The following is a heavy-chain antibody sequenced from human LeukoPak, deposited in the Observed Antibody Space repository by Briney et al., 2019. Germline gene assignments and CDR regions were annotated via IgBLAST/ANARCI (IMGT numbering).Heavy chain of an antibody. V-gene: IGHV4-59*12. Sequence: LVKPSETLSLTCTVSGGSISSYYWSWIRQPPGKGLEWIGYIYYSGSTNYNPSLKSRVTISVDTSKNQFSLKLSSVTAADTAVYYCAGSSWYGLGDYWGQGTLVTVSS. D-gene: IGHD6-13*01. CDR3: AGSSWYGLGDY. CDR1: GGSISSYY. J-gene: IGHJ4*02. CDR2: IYYSGST.